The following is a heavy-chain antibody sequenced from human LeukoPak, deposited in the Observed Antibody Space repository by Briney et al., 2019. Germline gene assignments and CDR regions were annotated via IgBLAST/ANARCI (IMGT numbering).Heavy chain of an antibody. CDR3: ASPAKYSDTWYFDY. V-gene: IGHV3-7*01. J-gene: IGHJ4*02. CDR1: GFTFSSYW. Sequence: GESLRLSCAASGFTFSSYWMSWVRQAPGKGLEWVANIKGDGSEKYYVDSVKGRFTISRDNAKNSLYLQMNSLRAEDTAVYYCASPAKYSDTWYFDYWGQGTLVTVYS. D-gene: IGHD6-6*01. CDR2: IKGDGSEK.